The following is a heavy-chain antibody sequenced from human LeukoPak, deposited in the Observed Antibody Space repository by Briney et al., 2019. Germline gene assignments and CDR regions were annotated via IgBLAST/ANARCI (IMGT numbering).Heavy chain of an antibody. Sequence: ASVKVSCKASGGTFSNYAISWVRQAPGQGLQWMGGLIPIFGTSNYAQKFQGRVTISADESTSTAYMELSSLRFEDTAVYYCARGTLAAIRLGYFDYWGQGTLVTVSS. V-gene: IGHV1-69*13. CDR3: ARGTLAAIRLGYFDY. CDR2: LIPIFGTS. J-gene: IGHJ4*02. CDR1: GGTFSNYA. D-gene: IGHD6-13*01.